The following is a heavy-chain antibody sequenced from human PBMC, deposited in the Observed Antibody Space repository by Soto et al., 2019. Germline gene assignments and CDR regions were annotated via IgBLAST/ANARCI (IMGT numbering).Heavy chain of an antibody. CDR3: ARGPYCSSTFCHQSTDYYYDYMDV. CDR2: IYYSGST. J-gene: IGHJ6*03. D-gene: IGHD2-2*01. V-gene: IGHV4-31*03. Sequence: SETLSLTCTVSGGSISSGGYYWSWIRQHPGKGLEWIGYIYYSGSTYYNPSLKSRVTISVDTSKNQFSLKLSSVTAADTAVYYCARGPYCSSTFCHQSTDYYYDYMDVWGKGTTVTVSS. CDR1: GGSISSGGYY.